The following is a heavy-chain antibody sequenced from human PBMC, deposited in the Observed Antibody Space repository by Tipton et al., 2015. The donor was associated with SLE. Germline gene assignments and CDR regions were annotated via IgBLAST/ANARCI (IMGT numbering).Heavy chain of an antibody. J-gene: IGHJ4*02. Sequence: SLRLSCTASGFTFGDYAMSWVRQAPGKGLEWVGVIRAVGYGGTAQYAASVKGRFTISRDESKSIVYLQMNSLRAEDTAVYYCVREGDTAFDYWGQGTLVTVSS. CDR1: GFTFGDYA. CDR3: VREGDTAFDY. D-gene: IGHD5-18*01. CDR2: IRAVGYGGTA. V-gene: IGHV3-49*04.